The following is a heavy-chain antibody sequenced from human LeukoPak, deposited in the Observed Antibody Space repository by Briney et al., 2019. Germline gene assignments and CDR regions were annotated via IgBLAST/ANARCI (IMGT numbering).Heavy chain of an antibody. CDR3: AKDPNGDYIGTFDI. J-gene: IGHJ3*02. V-gene: IGHV3-74*01. D-gene: IGHD4-17*01. Sequence: GGSLRLSCAASGFIFSSYWMHWVRQVPGKGLVWVSRIKSDGSSTTYADSVKGRFTISRDNSKNTLYLQMNSLRAEDTAVYYCAKDPNGDYIGTFDIWGQGTMVTVSS. CDR2: IKSDGSST. CDR1: GFIFSSYW.